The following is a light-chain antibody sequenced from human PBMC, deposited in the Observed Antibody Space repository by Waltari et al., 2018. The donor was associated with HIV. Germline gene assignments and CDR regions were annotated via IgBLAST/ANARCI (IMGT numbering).Light chain of an antibody. CDR2: DVD. CDR3: ASFTGDHTLL. J-gene: IGLJ2*01. Sequence: SAVTQPASVSGLPGQSITISCTGDDSDFGLYNFVSWYQHHPDTLPRLILYDVDSRASGISHRFSGSMSVHTASLNIAGLRAEDEADYYCASFTGDHTLLFGGGTKVTVL. V-gene: IGLV2-14*01. CDR1: DSDFGLYNF.